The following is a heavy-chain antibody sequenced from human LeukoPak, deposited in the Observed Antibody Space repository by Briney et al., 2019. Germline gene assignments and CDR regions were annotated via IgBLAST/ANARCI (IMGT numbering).Heavy chain of an antibody. D-gene: IGHD3-10*01. CDR1: GFPFSTFW. V-gene: IGHV3-7*01. CDR3: ARESQLWFGELLFDY. CDR2: IKQDGSEK. J-gene: IGHJ4*02. Sequence: GGSLRLSCAVSGFPFSTFWMSWVRQAPGKGLEWVANIKQDGSEKYYVDSVKGRFTISRDNAKNSLYLQMNSLRAEDTAVYYCARESQLWFGELLFDYWGQGTLVTVSS.